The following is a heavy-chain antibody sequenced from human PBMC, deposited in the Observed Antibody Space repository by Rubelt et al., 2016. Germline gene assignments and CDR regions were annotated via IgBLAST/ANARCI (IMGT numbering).Heavy chain of an antibody. V-gene: IGHV1-2*02. J-gene: IGHJ4*02. CDR3: AGFAIGGHSSGYLFDY. Sequence: QVQLVQSGAEVKKPGASVKVSCKASGYTFTGYYMHWVRQAPGQGLEWMGWINPNSGGTTYAQKFTGRVTMTRDSSISTAYLGLSRLGSDDTAVYYCAGFAIGGHSSGYLFDYWGQGTLVTVSS. CDR1: GYTFTGYY. CDR2: INPNSGGT. D-gene: IGHD3-22*01.